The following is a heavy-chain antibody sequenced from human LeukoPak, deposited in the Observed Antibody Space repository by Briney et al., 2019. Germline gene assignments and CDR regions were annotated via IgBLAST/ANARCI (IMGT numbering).Heavy chain of an antibody. CDR1: GYTFTGYY. J-gene: IGHJ6*02. CDR2: INPNSGGT. CDR3: ARALEDDSSGYYEEYGMDV. Sequence: ASVKVSCKASGYTFTGYYMHWVRQAPGQGLEWMGWINPNSGGTNYAQKFQGWVTMTRDTSISTACMELSRLRSDDTAVYYCARALEDDSSGYYEEYGMDVWGQGTTVTVSS. V-gene: IGHV1-2*04. D-gene: IGHD3-22*01.